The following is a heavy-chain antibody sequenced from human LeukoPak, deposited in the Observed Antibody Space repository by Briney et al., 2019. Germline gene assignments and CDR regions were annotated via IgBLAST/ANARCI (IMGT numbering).Heavy chain of an antibody. CDR1: GGSMSSNY. V-gene: IGHV4-59*01. D-gene: IGHD5-12*01. Sequence: SETLSLTCTVFGGSMSSNYWSWIRQPPGKGLEWIGYVYSSGSTTYNPSLKSRITISVDTSKNQFSLKLSSVTAADTAVYYCARGGWLRTVYYFDYWGQGILVTVSS. CDR2: VYSSGST. CDR3: ARGGWLRTVYYFDY. J-gene: IGHJ4*02.